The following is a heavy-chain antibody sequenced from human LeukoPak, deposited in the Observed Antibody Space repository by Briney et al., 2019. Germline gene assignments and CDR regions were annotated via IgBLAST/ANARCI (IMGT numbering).Heavy chain of an antibody. V-gene: IGHV3-7*03. CDR2: INSDGSEG. Sequence: GGSLRLSCAVSGFTFSGFWMSWSRQAPGKGLEWVASINSDGSEGYYADVVKGRFTISRDNAKNSLYLQINSLRAEDTAVYYCASGVYYDSSGQNYPFDYWGQGTLVTVSS. CDR3: ASGVYYDSSGQNYPFDY. D-gene: IGHD3-22*01. J-gene: IGHJ4*02. CDR1: GFTFSGFW.